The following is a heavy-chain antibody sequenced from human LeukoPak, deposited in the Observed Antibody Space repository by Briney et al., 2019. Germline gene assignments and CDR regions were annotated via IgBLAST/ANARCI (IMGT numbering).Heavy chain of an antibody. D-gene: IGHD3-22*01. V-gene: IGHV4-34*01. J-gene: IGHJ4*02. CDR3: ARLIAPYYFDY. CDR2: INHSGST. Sequence: SETLSLTCAVYGGSFSGYYWSWIRQTPGKGLEWIGEINHSGSTNYNPSLKSRVTISVDTSKNQFSLKLSSVTAADTAVYYCARLIAPYYFDYWGQGTLVTVSS. CDR1: GGSFSGYY.